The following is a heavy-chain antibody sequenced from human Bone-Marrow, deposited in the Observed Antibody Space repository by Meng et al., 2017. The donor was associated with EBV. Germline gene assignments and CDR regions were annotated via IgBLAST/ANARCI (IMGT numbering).Heavy chain of an antibody. CDR1: GGSFSGYY. D-gene: IGHD6-13*01. CDR2: INHSGST. Sequence: VQLPSGGGVLLKPSETCPLPCVVYGGSFSGYYWSWIRQPPGKGLEWIGEINHSGSTNYNPSLKSRVTISVDTSKNQFSLKLSSVTAADTAVYYCARGRGYSSPNFDYWGQGTLVTVSS. V-gene: IGHV4-34*01. J-gene: IGHJ4*02. CDR3: ARGRGYSSPNFDY.